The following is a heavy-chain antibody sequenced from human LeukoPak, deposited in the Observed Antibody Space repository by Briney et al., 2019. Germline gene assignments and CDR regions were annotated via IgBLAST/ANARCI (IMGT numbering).Heavy chain of an antibody. CDR1: GFTFDDYA. V-gene: IGHV3-9*01. Sequence: GGSLRLSCAASGFTFDDYAIHSVRQDPGKCLELVSAISWNSGSIGYADSVKCRFNISRDNAKNSLYLQMNSLRAEDPALYYCAKHIRPIVGATPSWFDPWVQGTLVTVSS. D-gene: IGHD1-26*01. CDR3: AKHIRPIVGATPSWFDP. J-gene: IGHJ5*02. CDR2: ISWNSGSI.